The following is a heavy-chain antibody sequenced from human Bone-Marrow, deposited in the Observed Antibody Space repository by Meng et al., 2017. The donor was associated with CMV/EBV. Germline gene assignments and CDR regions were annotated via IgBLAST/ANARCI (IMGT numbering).Heavy chain of an antibody. CDR2: IIPILGIA. Sequence: SVKVSCKASGGTFSSYTISWVRQAPGQGLEWMGRIIPILGIANYAQKFQGRVTMTTDTSTSTAYMELRSLRSDDTAVYYCAREELGVVTELFDYWGQGTLVTVSS. J-gene: IGHJ4*02. CDR1: GGTFSSYT. D-gene: IGHD3-3*01. V-gene: IGHV1-69*04. CDR3: AREELGVVTELFDY.